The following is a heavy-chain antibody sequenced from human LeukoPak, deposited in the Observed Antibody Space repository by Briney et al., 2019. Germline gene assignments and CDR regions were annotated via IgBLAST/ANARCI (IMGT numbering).Heavy chain of an antibody. CDR3: ARHYDLYYYTDV. J-gene: IGHJ6*03. D-gene: IGHD3-22*01. Sequence: SETLSLTCTDSGGSISTGGYYWSWIRQHPGKGLEWIGYISYSGTTYYNPSLKSRVTLSVDTSNNQFSLRLSSVTAADTALYYCARHYDLYYYTDVWGKGTTVTVSS. V-gene: IGHV4-31*03. CDR1: GGSISTGGYY. CDR2: ISYSGTT.